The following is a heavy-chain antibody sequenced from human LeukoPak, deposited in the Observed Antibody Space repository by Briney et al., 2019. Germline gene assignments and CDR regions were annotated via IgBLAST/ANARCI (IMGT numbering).Heavy chain of an antibody. CDR1: VGSISSGNYY. D-gene: IGHD3-22*01. Sequence: SETLSLTCTVSVGSISSGNYYWSWIRKPAGKGLEWIGRIYTRGSTNYNPSLKSRVTISVATSKNPFSLKLSSVTAADTAVYYCAREGDYYATSGTLDYWGQGTLVTVSS. CDR3: AREGDYYATSGTLDY. J-gene: IGHJ4*02. V-gene: IGHV4-61*02. CDR2: IYTRGST.